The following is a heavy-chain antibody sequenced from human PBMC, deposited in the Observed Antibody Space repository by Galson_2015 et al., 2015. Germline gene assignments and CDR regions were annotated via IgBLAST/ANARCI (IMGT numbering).Heavy chain of an antibody. CDR3: ARRKPARLAPFDS. CDR1: GGSISTSS. V-gene: IGHV4-59*08. Sequence: LTCTVSGGSISTSSWSWVRQPPGKGLDFIGYIYYTGSTNYSPSLKSRVIISVDTSKNQFSLNLSSVTAADTAVYYCARRKPARLAPFDSWGQGTLVTVTS. J-gene: IGHJ4*02. D-gene: IGHD2-2*01. CDR2: IYYTGST.